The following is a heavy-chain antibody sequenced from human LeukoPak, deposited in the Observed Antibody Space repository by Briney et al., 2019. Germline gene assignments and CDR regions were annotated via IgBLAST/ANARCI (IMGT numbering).Heavy chain of an antibody. Sequence: ASVKVSCKASGYTFTRYGSSWVRQAPGQGGAWMGCISAYNGNTNYAQKLQGRVTMTTDTSTSTAYMELRSLRSDDPAVYYCARTAYCGGECYPYYFDYWGQGTLVTVSS. J-gene: IGHJ4*02. V-gene: IGHV1-18*01. CDR2: ISAYNGNT. D-gene: IGHD2-21*01. CDR1: GYTFTRYG. CDR3: ARTAYCGGECYPYYFDY.